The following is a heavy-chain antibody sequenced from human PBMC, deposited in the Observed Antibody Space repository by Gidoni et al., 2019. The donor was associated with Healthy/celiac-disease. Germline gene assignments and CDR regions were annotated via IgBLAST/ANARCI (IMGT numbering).Heavy chain of an antibody. J-gene: IGHJ6*02. CDR1: GFTFSSYE. CDR3: ARRNTGWIQDYYYGMDV. V-gene: IGHV3-48*03. D-gene: IGHD5-18*01. Sequence: EVQLVESGGGLVQPGGALRLSCAASGFTFSSYEMNWVRQAPGKGLGWVSYISSSGSTIYYADSVKGRFTISRDNAKNSLYLQMNSLRAEDTAVYYCARRNTGWIQDYYYGMDVWGQGTTVTVSS. CDR2: ISSSGSTI.